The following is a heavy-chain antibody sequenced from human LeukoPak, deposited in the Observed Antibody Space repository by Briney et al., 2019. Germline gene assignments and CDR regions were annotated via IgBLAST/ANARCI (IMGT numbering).Heavy chain of an antibody. J-gene: IGHJ6*03. Sequence: GGSLRLSCAASVFAFSSSSMNWVRQAPGKGLEWVSSISGSTSYIYYADSVKGRFTISRDNAKNSLYLQMNSLRAEDTAVYFCASHQNYYYYMDVWGKGTTVIVSS. CDR1: VFAFSSSS. V-gene: IGHV3-21*01. CDR3: ASHQNYYYYMDV. D-gene: IGHD2-2*01. CDR2: ISGSTSYI.